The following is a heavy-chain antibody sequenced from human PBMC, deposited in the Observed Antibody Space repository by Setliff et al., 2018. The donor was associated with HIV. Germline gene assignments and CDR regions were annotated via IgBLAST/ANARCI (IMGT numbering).Heavy chain of an antibody. CDR1: GGSFNGYS. D-gene: IGHD2-15*01. CDR2: INHSGST. CDR3: ARVSSTWWYSIPSYYYYHMDV. V-gene: IGHV4-34*01. J-gene: IGHJ6*03. Sequence: PSETLSLTCAVYGGSFNGYSWTWIRQPPGKGLEWIGGINHSGSTNYNPSLKSRVTISVDTSKNQFSLTLRSVTAADTAVYYCARVSSTWWYSIPSYYYYHMDVWGQGTTVTVSS.